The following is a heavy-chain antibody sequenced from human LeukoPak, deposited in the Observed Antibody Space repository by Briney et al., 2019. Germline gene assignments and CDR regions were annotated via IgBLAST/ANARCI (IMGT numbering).Heavy chain of an antibody. D-gene: IGHD2-21*01. V-gene: IGHV4-61*08. J-gene: IGHJ4*02. Sequence: PSETLSLTCTVSGASVSSGGYYWSWIRQPPGTGLEWIGNIYYSGSTNYNPSLKSRVTISVDTSKNQFSLKVSSVTAADTAVYYCARRGGAGGSFDYWGQGTLVTVSS. CDR2: IYYSGST. CDR1: GASVSSGGYY. CDR3: ARRGGAGGSFDY.